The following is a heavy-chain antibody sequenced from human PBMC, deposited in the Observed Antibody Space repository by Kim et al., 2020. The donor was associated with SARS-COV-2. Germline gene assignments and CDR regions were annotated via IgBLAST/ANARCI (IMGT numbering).Heavy chain of an antibody. V-gene: IGHV4-39*01. Sequence: SETLSLTCTVSGFSISSSSYYWGWIRQPPGKGLEWIGTIYYSGTTYYNPSLKSRVTISVDTSKNQFSLELRSVTAADTAVYYCASRAGSSPSAFPFDPWGRGTLVTVSS. CDR3: ASRAGSSPSAFPFDP. CDR1: GFSISSSSYY. CDR2: IYYSGTT. J-gene: IGHJ5*02. D-gene: IGHD6-19*01.